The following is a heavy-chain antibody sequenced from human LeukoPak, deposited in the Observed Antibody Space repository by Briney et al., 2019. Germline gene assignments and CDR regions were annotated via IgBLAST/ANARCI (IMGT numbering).Heavy chain of an antibody. D-gene: IGHD4-17*01. V-gene: IGHV3-30*18. CDR1: GYSINSGYY. J-gene: IGHJ4*02. Sequence: LSLTCAVSGYSINSGYYWGWVRQAPGKGLEWVAVISYDGSNKYYADSVKGRFTISRDNSKNTLYLQMNSLRAEDTAVYYCAKGPATVTTALLDYWGQGTLVTVSS. CDR2: ISYDGSNK. CDR3: AKGPATVTTALLDY.